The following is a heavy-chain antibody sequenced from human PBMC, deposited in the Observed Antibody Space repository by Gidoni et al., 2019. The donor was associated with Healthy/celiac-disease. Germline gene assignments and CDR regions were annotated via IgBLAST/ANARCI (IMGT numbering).Heavy chain of an antibody. CDR2: MNPNIGNT. D-gene: IGHD6-13*01. J-gene: IGHJ2*01. V-gene: IGHV1-8*01. CDR3: ARVRSSSWYWYFDL. Sequence: QVQLVQSGAEVKKPGASVKVSCKASESTFTSYAINWVRQATGQGLEWMGWMNPNIGNTGYAQKFQGRVTMTRNTSISTAYMELSSLRSEDTAVYYCARVRSSSWYWYFDLWGRGTLVTVSS. CDR1: ESTFTSYA.